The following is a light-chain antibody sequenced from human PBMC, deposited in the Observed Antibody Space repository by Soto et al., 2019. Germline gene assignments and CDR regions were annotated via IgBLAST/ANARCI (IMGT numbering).Light chain of an antibody. V-gene: IGKV1-5*01. CDR1: QSISSW. Sequence: DIQMTQSPSTLSASVGDRVTITCRASQSISSWLAWCQQKPEKAPKVLLYDAASLESGGASRSSGSGSGTEFALTISSLQPDDFATYFCQHDNSYSRTFGQGTKVEIK. J-gene: IGKJ1*01. CDR2: DAA. CDR3: QHDNSYSRT.